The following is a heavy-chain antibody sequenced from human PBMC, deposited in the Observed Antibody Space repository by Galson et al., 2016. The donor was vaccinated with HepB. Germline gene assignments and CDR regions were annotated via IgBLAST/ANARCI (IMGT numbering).Heavy chain of an antibody. CDR2: IYHSGST. CDR1: GVSINSRNC. Sequence: SETLSLTCAVSGVSINSRNCWNWVRQAPGKGLEWIGEIYHSGSTNYNPSLKSRVTISVDKSKNQFSLKVTSVTAADTAVYYCARGYDFWRGDYFDYWGQGTLVTVSS. V-gene: IGHV4-4*02. D-gene: IGHD3-3*01. CDR3: ARGYDFWRGDYFDY. J-gene: IGHJ4*02.